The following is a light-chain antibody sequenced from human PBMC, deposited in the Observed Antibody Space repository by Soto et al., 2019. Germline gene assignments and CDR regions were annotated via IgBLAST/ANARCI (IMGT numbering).Light chain of an antibody. V-gene: IGLV2-14*01. CDR1: SGDFGGYNF. Sequence: QSALTQPPSVSGSPGQSVTISCTGSSGDFGGYNFVSWYQHLPGKAPKLIIFEVRFRPSGVSNRFSGSKSGDTASLTISKLLPEDEADYYCSSYTSTGTLIVFGGGTKVTVL. J-gene: IGLJ2*01. CDR3: SSYTSTGTLIV. CDR2: EVR.